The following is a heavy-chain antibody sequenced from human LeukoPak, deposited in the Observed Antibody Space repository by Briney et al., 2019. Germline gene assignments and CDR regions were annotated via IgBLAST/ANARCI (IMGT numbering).Heavy chain of an antibody. J-gene: IGHJ4*02. CDR3: ARGLDRSETGY. CDR2: VSDNEGI. D-gene: IGHD3-22*01. V-gene: IGHV4-34*01. Sequence: PSETLSLTCSVYSVSFSGGYWSWLRQPPGKGLDWVGEVSDNEGIKYSPSLKRRVTISVDTSKNQFSLKLTSVTAADTAVYYCARGLDRSETGYWGQGSLVTVSS. CDR1: SVSFSGGY.